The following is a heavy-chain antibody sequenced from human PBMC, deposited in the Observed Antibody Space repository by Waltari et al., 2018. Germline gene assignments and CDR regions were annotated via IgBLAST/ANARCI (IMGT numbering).Heavy chain of an antibody. J-gene: IGHJ6*02. CDR2: IIPIFGTA. D-gene: IGHD6-19*01. V-gene: IGHV1-69*05. Sequence: QVQLVQSGAEVKKPGSSVKVSCKASGGTFSSYAISWVRQAPGQGLEWMGGIIPIFGTANYAQKFQGRVTITTDESTSTAYMELSSLRSEDTAVYYCARDGAVAGNFGDYYYYGMDVWGQGTTVTVSS. CDR1: GGTFSSYA. CDR3: ARDGAVAGNFGDYYYYGMDV.